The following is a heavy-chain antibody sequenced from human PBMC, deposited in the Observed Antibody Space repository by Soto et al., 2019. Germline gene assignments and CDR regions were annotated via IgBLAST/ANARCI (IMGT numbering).Heavy chain of an antibody. CDR3: TKVEGEMTLYYYDSSVYYYSY. CDR1: GFTFSNAW. V-gene: IGHV3-15*07. Sequence: SLRLSCAASGFTFSNAWMNWVRQAPGKGLEWVGRIKSKTDGGTTDYAAPVKGRFTISRDDSKNTLYLQMNSLKTEETALYYFTKVEGEMTLYYYDSSVYYYSYWGQGARVTVSS. D-gene: IGHD3-22*01. J-gene: IGHJ4*02. CDR2: IKSKTDGGTT.